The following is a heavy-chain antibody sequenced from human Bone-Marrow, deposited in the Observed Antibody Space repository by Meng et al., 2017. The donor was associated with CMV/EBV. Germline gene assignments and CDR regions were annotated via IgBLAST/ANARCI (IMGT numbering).Heavy chain of an antibody. CDR3: ARDGPDIVVVPAAMSVWFDP. CDR1: FSSYT. D-gene: IGHD2-2*01. CDR2: IIPILGIA. V-gene: IGHV1-69*04. Sequence: FSSYTLSWVRQAPGQGLEWMGRIIPILGIANYAQKFQGRVTITADKSTSTAYMELSSLRSEDTAVYYCARDGPDIVVVPAAMSVWFDPWGQGTLVTVSS. J-gene: IGHJ5*02.